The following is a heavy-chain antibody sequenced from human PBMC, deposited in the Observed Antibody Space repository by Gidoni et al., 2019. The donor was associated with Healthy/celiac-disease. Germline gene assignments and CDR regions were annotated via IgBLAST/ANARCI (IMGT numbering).Heavy chain of an antibody. V-gene: IGHV1-69*01. CDR1: GGTFSRYA. D-gene: IGHD3-22*01. CDR2: IIPIFGTA. Sequence: QVQLVQSGAEVKKPGSSVKVSCKASGGTFSRYAISWVRQAPGQGLEWMGGIIPIFGTANYAQKFQGRVTITADESTSTAYMELSSLRSEDTAVYYCARRSLTFNYYDSSGYYSRYYGMDVWGQGTTVTVSS. J-gene: IGHJ6*02. CDR3: ARRSLTFNYYDSSGYYSRYYGMDV.